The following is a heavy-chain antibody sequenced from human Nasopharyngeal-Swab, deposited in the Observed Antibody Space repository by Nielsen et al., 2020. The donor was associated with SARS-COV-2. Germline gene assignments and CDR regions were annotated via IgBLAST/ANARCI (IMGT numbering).Heavy chain of an antibody. V-gene: IGHV3-43*02. CDR3: AKGDNFYISGSYFDF. J-gene: IGHJ4*02. Sequence: GESLKISCAASGFAFNEYAMHWVRQAPGKGLEWVSTISADGVTYYGDSVKGQFTSSRDNGKDSLYLHMDSLTTDDTALYYCAKGDNFYISGSYFDFWGPGTLVAVSS. CDR2: ISADGVT. CDR1: GFAFNEYA. D-gene: IGHD3-10*01.